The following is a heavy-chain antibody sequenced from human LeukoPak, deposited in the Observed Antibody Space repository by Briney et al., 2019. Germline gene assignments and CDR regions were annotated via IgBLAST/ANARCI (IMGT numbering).Heavy chain of an antibody. CDR1: GFTFSSYS. D-gene: IGHD6-19*01. CDR3: ARADYSSGWYGDY. V-gene: IGHV3-48*01. CDR2: ISSSSSTI. Sequence: GGSLRLSCAASGFTFSSYSMNWVRQAPGKGLEWVSYISSSSSTIYYADSVKGRFTISRDNAKNSLYLQMNSLRAEDTAAYYCARADYSSGWYGDYWGQGTLVTVSS. J-gene: IGHJ4*02.